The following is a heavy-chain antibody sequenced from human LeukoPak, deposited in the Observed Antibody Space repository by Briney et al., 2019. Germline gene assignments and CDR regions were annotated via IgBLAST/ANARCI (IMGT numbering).Heavy chain of an antibody. CDR2: INHNGETI. J-gene: IGHJ4*02. CDR1: GFTFSNFG. Sequence: GGSLRLSCAASGFTFSNFGIHWVRQAPGKGLEWVSYINHNGETIYYADSVKGRFTISRDNGKNSLYLQMNSLRDEDTAVYYCAADSDWAFHYWGQGTRVTVSS. CDR3: AADSDWAFHY. V-gene: IGHV3-48*02. D-gene: IGHD2-21*02.